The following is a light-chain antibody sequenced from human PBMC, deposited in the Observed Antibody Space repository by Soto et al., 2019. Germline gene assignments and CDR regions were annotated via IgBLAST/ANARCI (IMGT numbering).Light chain of an antibody. CDR3: QQYNDWRT. CDR2: GAS. Sequence: EIVMTQSPATLSVSLGERATLSCRASQSVSSNLAWYQLKPGQAPRLLIYGASTRATGIPARFSGSGSGTESTLTNSSLQSEDFAVYYCQQYNDWRTLAQGTKLDIK. V-gene: IGKV3-15*01. CDR1: QSVSSN. J-gene: IGKJ1*01.